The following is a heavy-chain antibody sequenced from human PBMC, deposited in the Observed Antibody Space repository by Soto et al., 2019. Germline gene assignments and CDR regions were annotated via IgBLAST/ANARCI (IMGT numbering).Heavy chain of an antibody. CDR3: ARLGGYCSTSCYGYYGMDG. J-gene: IGHJ6*02. V-gene: IGHV4-39*01. D-gene: IGHD2-2*01. CDR1: GGSISSATYS. Sequence: PSETLSLTCTVSGGSISSATYSWGWIRQPPGKGLEWIGTFYYSGSTYYNPSLESRVTISVDTSKNQFSLKVSSLTAADTAVYYCARLGGYCSTSCYGYYGMDGWGQGTTVTVSS. CDR2: FYYSGST.